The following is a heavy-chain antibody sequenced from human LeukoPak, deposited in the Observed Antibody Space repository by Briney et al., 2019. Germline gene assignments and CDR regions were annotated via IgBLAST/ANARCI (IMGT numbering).Heavy chain of an antibody. CDR1: GFTFSSYG. D-gene: IGHD3-16*01. CDR2: ISYDGSNK. Sequence: GGSLRLSCAASGFTFSSYGMHWVRQAPGKGLEWVAVISYDGSNKYYADSVKGRFTISRDNSKNTLYLQMYGLRAEDTALYYCAKRMNTFGGASDYWGRGTPVTVSS. V-gene: IGHV3-30*18. J-gene: IGHJ4*02. CDR3: AKRMNTFGGASDY.